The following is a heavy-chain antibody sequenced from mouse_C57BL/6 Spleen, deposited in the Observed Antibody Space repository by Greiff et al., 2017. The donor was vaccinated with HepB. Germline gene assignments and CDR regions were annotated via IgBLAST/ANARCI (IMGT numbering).Heavy chain of an antibody. V-gene: IGHV1-72*01. D-gene: IGHD1-1*01. Sequence: QVHVKQSGAELVKPGASVKLSCKASGYTFTSYWMHWVKQRPGRGLEWIGRIDPNSGGTKYNEKFKSKATLTVDKPSSTAYMQLSSLTSEDSAVYYCGRSYCYGSSYAMDYWGQGTSVTVSS. J-gene: IGHJ4*01. CDR1: GYTFTSYW. CDR2: IDPNSGGT. CDR3: GRSYCYGSSYAMDY.